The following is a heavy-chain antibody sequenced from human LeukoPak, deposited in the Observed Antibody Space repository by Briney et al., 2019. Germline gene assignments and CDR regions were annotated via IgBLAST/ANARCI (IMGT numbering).Heavy chain of an antibody. V-gene: IGHV3-30*02. CDR3: AKDGSDFWGDYYFDY. D-gene: IGHD3-3*01. J-gene: IGHJ4*02. Sequence: GGSLRLSCAASGFTFSSYGMHWVRQAPGQGLEWVAFIRYDGSNKYYADSVKGRFTISRDNSKNTLYLQMNSLRAEDTAVYYCAKDGSDFWGDYYFDYWGQGTLVTVSS. CDR2: IRYDGSNK. CDR1: GFTFSSYG.